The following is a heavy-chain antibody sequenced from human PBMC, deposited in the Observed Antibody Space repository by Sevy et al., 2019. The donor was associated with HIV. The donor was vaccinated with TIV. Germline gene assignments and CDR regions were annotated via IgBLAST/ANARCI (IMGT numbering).Heavy chain of an antibody. V-gene: IGHV3-7*03. D-gene: IGHD7-27*01. CDR3: ARSGDYWGQMGY. CDR2: IKQDGRDK. J-gene: IGHJ4*02. CDR1: GFTFNNYW. Sequence: GGSLRLSCAASGFTFNNYWMTWVRQAPGKGLEWVANIKQDGRDKYYMESVKGRFNISGDNTKNQLYLQLNSLRAEDTAVYYCARSGDYWGQMGYWGQGTLVTVSS.